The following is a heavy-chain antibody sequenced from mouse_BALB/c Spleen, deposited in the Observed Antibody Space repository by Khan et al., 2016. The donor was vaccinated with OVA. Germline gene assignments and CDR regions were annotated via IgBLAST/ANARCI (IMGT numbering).Heavy chain of an antibody. V-gene: IGHV2-9*02. D-gene: IGHD1-3*01. J-gene: IGHJ2*01. CDR3: ARLEDI. CDR2: IWAGGST. CDR1: GFSLTSYG. Sequence: QVQLKESGPGLVEPSQSLSITCTVSGFSLTSYGVHWVRQPPGKGLEWLGVIWAGGSTNYNSALMSSLSISKDNSKSQVFLIMHSRQTDDTAMYCCARLEDIWGKGTTLTVSS.